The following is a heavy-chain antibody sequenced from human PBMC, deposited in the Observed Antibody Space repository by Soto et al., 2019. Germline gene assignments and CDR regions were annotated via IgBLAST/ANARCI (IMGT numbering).Heavy chain of an antibody. V-gene: IGHV3-21*02. CDR3: GRVASSSSWTPDY. CDR1: GFTFSSYS. Sequence: EVQLVESGGGLVKPGGSLRLSCAASGFTFSSYSMNWVRQVPGKGLEWVSSLTSTSSYTYYADSVKGRFTISRDNAKNSLFLQMNSLRGEDTAVYYCGRVASSSSWTPDYLGQGTLVTVSS. J-gene: IGHJ4*02. CDR2: LTSTSSYT. D-gene: IGHD6-13*01.